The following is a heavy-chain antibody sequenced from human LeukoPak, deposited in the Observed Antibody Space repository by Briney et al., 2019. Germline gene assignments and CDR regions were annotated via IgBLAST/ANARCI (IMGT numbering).Heavy chain of an antibody. D-gene: IGHD3-22*01. Sequence: SGGSLRLSCAASEFAFSSYWMHWVRQAPGKGLVWVSRMNTDGSTTTYADSVKGRFTISRDNAKNTLYLQMNSLRAEDTAVYYCARADLPHYYDSSGYTIDYWGQGTLVTVSS. CDR1: EFAFSSYW. J-gene: IGHJ4*02. V-gene: IGHV3-74*01. CDR3: ARADLPHYYDSSGYTIDY. CDR2: MNTDGSTT.